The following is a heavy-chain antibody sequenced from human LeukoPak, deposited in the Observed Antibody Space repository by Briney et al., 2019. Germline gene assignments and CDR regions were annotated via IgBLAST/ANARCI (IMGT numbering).Heavy chain of an antibody. J-gene: IGHJ4*02. CDR3: AKDRRYSSGYFDY. CDR2: IRYDGSNK. Sequence: GGSLRLSCAASGFTFSSYGMHWVRQAPGKGLEWVAFIRYDGSNKYYADSVKGRFTISRDNSKNTLYLQMNSLRAEDTAVYYCAKDRRYSSGYFDYWGQGTLVTVSS. D-gene: IGHD6-19*01. V-gene: IGHV3-30*02. CDR1: GFTFSSYG.